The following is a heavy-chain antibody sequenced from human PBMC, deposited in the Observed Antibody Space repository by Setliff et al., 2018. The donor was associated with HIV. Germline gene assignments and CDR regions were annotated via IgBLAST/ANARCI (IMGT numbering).Heavy chain of an antibody. D-gene: IGHD5-12*01. CDR1: GYTFSSYD. Sequence: ASVKVSCKASGYTFSSYDINWVRQATGQGLEWMGWMNPNSGNTGYAQKFQGRVTMTRDTSISTAYMELNNLKFEDTAVCYCARLRGPGSPFDSWGQGTLVTVSS. CDR2: MNPNSGNT. V-gene: IGHV1-8*02. J-gene: IGHJ5*01. CDR3: ARLRGPGSPFDS.